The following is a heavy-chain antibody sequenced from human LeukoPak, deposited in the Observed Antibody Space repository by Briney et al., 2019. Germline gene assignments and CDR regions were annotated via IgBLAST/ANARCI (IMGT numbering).Heavy chain of an antibody. CDR1: AFTFSRYA. CDR2: ISSDGSTK. D-gene: IGHD1-26*01. Sequence: GGSLRLSCAASAFTFSRYAMHWVRQAPGKGLEWVAHISSDGSTKYYADSVKGRFTISRDNSKNTLFLQMNSLRAEDTAVYYCARRGELSTAYYFEYWGQGTLVTVSS. J-gene: IGHJ4*02. V-gene: IGHV3-30*03. CDR3: ARRGELSTAYYFEY.